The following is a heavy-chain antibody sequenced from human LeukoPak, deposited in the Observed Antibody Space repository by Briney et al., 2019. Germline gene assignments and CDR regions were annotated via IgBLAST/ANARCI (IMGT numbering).Heavy chain of an antibody. J-gene: IGHJ4*02. CDR1: GFTFSSYA. D-gene: IGHD6-19*01. V-gene: IGHV3-21*01. CDR3: ARGLIAVAGPFDY. Sequence: GGSLRLSCAASGFTFSSYAMGWVRQAPGKGLEWVSSISSSSSYIYYADSVKGRFTISRDNAKNSLYLQMNSLRAEDTAVYYCARGLIAVAGPFDYWGQGTLVTVSS. CDR2: ISSSSSYI.